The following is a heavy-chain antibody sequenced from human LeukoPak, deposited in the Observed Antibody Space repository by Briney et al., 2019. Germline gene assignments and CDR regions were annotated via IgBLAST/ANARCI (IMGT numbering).Heavy chain of an antibody. D-gene: IGHD2-2*01. J-gene: IGHJ5*02. CDR1: GYTLTELS. CDR2: FDPEDGET. V-gene: IGHV1-24*01. Sequence: ASVKVSCKVSGYTLTELSMHWVRQAPGKGLEWMGGFDPEDGETIYAQKFQGRVTMTEDTSTDTAHMELSSLRSEDTAVYYCATDTAYCSSTSCYNWFDPWGQGTLVTVSS. CDR3: ATDTAYCSSTSCYNWFDP.